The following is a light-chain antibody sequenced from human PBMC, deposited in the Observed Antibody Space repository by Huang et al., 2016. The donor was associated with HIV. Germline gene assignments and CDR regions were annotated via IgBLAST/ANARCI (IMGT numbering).Light chain of an antibody. Sequence: DIQMTQSPSSLSAYVGDRVTITCRASQAISNSLAWYQQKPGKAPKLLLYAASRVESGVPSRFSGSGSGTDFTLTISSLQPEDFATYYCQQYYATPFDFGPGTKVDIK. V-gene: IGKV1-NL1*01. CDR3: QQYYATPFD. J-gene: IGKJ3*01. CDR2: AAS. CDR1: QAISNS.